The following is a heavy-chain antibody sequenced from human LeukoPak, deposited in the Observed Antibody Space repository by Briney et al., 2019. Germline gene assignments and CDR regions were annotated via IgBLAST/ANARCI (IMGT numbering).Heavy chain of an antibody. CDR1: GGSISSYY. CDR3: ARRPVTGGRGMDV. CDR2: IYYSGST. V-gene: IGHV4-59*08. J-gene: IGHJ6*02. D-gene: IGHD3-16*01. Sequence: SETLSLTCTVSGGSISSYYWSWIRQPPGKGLEWIGYIYYSGSTNYNPSLKSRVTISVDTSKNQFSLKLSSVTAADTAVYYCARRPVTGGRGMDVWGRGTTVTVSS.